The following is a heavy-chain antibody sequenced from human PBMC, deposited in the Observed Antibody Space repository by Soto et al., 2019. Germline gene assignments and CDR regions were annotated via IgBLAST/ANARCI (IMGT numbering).Heavy chain of an antibody. Sequence: GGSLRLSCAASGFTFSSYGMHWVRQAPGKGLEWVAVIWYDGSNKYYADSVKGRFTISRDNSKNTLYLQMNSLRAEDTAVYYCARDNYPNYNWSYRWFDPWGQGTLVTVSS. CDR2: IWYDGSNK. D-gene: IGHD1-7*01. V-gene: IGHV3-33*01. CDR3: ARDNYPNYNWSYRWFDP. J-gene: IGHJ5*02. CDR1: GFTFSSYG.